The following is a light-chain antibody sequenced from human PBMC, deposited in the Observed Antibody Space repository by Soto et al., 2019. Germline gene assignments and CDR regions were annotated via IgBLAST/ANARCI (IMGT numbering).Light chain of an antibody. J-gene: IGKJ1*01. CDR3: HQRQSWPRT. Sequence: EIVLTQSPATLSSFPGDRVTLSCRASQYINTRLAWYQHRPGQSPRLLIYQTSLRAAGIPARFSASGSGTDFTPTISDVQPEDFALYYCHQRQSWPRTFGQGTKVDNK. CDR1: QYINTR. V-gene: IGKV3-11*01. CDR2: QTS.